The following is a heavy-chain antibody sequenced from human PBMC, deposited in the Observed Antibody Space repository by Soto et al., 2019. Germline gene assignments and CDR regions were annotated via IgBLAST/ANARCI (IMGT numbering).Heavy chain of an antibody. CDR2: ISGGGAST. J-gene: IGHJ4*02. Sequence: PGKGLEWVSAISGGGASTYYEDSVKGRFTISRDNSKNTLYLQINNLRADDTALYYCSKGFDFWTSSSHYCGQATLLSVFS. D-gene: IGHD3-3*01. CDR3: SKGFDFWTSSSHY. V-gene: IGHV3-23*01.